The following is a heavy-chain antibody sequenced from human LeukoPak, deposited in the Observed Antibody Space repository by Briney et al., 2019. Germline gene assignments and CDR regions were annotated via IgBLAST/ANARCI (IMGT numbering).Heavy chain of an antibody. Sequence: SETLSLTCTVSGGSISSYYWSWIRQPPGKGLEWIGYIYYSGSTNYNPSLKSRVTISLDTSKNQFSLKLNSVTAADTAVYSCARGHSAAGALNWFDPWGQGTLVTVSS. CDR3: ARGHSAAGALNWFDP. J-gene: IGHJ5*02. D-gene: IGHD6-13*01. CDR2: IYYSGST. V-gene: IGHV4-59*01. CDR1: GGSISSYY.